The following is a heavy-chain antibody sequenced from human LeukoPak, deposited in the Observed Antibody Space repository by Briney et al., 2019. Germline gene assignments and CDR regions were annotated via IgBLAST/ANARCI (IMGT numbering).Heavy chain of an antibody. V-gene: IGHV1-3*01. CDR2: INAGNGNT. D-gene: IGHD3-10*01. CDR1: GYTFTSYA. J-gene: IGHJ4*02. CDR3: ARGMNFQPFDY. Sequence: ASVKVSCKASGYTFTSYAMHWVRQAPGQRLEWMGWINAGNGNTKYSQKFQGRVTITRDTSASTAYMELSSLRSDDTAVYYCARGMNFQPFDYWGQGTLVTVSS.